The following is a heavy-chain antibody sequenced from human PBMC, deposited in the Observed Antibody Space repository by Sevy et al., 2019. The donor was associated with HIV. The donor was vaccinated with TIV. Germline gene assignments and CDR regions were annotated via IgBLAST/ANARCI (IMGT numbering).Heavy chain of an antibody. CDR1: GFTFSTYG. CDR3: ARDLEVYDYGDYGPASMPDY. D-gene: IGHD4-17*01. CDR2: IWFDGSNT. V-gene: IGHV3-33*01. J-gene: IGHJ4*02. Sequence: GGSLRLSCAASGFTFSTYGMHWVRQAPGKGLEWVAVIWFDGSNTYYADSVKGRFTNSRDIAKNTLPLQMNSLRVEDTAVYYCARDLEVYDYGDYGPASMPDYWGQGTLVTVSS.